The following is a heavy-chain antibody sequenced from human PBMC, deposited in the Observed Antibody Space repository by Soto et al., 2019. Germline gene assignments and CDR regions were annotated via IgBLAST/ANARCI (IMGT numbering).Heavy chain of an antibody. CDR2: INHSGST. J-gene: IGHJ5*02. V-gene: IGHV4-34*01. Sequence: SETLSLTCAVYGGSFSGYYWSWIRQPPGKGLEWIGEINHSGSTNYNPSLKSRVTISVDTSKNQFSLKLSPVTAADTAVYYCARDPRITMVRGVIDRAVNWFDPWGQGTLVTVSS. CDR1: GGSFSGYY. CDR3: ARDPRITMVRGVIDRAVNWFDP. D-gene: IGHD3-10*01.